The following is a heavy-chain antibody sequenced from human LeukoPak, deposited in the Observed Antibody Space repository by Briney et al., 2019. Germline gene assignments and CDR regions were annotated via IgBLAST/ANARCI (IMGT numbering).Heavy chain of an antibody. V-gene: IGHV3-66*01. CDR2: IYSGGYT. D-gene: IGHD3-16*02. Sequence: GGSLRLSCAASGFTFSSYEMNWVRQAPGKGLEWVSVIYSGGYTYYADSVKGRFTISRDNSKNTLYLQMNSLRAEDTAVYYCARTRGTYDYVWGSYRLNDAFDIWGQGTMVTVSS. CDR3: ARTRGTYDYVWGSYRLNDAFDI. CDR1: GFTFSSYE. J-gene: IGHJ3*02.